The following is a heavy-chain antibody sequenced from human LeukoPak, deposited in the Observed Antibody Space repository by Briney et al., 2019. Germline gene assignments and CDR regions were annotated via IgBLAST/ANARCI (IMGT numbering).Heavy chain of an antibody. CDR3: ARLARRHYYYYGMDV. CDR2: IYYSGST. D-gene: IGHD6-25*01. J-gene: IGHJ6*02. CDR1: GGSISSYY. V-gene: IGHV4-59*08. Sequence: PSETLSLTCSVSGGSISSYYWSWIRQPPGKGLEWIGNIYYSGSTNYNPSLKSRVTISVDTSKNQFSLKLSSVTAADTAVYYCARLARRHYYYYGMDVWGQGTTVTVSS.